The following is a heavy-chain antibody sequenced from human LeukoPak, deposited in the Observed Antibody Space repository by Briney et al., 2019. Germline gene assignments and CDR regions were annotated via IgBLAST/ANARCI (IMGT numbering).Heavy chain of an antibody. CDR3: GREYSDSRYFDY. D-gene: IGHD6-13*01. J-gene: IGHJ4*02. V-gene: IGHV3-30-3*01. Sequence: GRSLRLSCAASGFTFSSYAMHWVRQAPGKGLEWVAAISYDGSNKYYTDSVKGRFTISRDNAQNTLYLQMNSLRAEDTAVYYCGREYSDSRYFDYWGQGTLVTVSS. CDR2: ISYDGSNK. CDR1: GFTFSSYA.